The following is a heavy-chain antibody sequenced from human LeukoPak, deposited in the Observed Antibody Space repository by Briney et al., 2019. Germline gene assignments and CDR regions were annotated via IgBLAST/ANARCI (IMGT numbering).Heavy chain of an antibody. Sequence: ASVKVSCKASGYTFTSYAMNWVRQAPGQGLEWMGWINTNTGNPTYAQGFTGRFVFSLDISVSTAYLQISSLKAEDTAVYYCARAGYSSGFFDYWGQGTLVTVSS. CDR2: INTNTGNP. CDR1: GYTFTSYA. D-gene: IGHD6-19*01. J-gene: IGHJ4*02. V-gene: IGHV7-4-1*02. CDR3: ARAGYSSGFFDY.